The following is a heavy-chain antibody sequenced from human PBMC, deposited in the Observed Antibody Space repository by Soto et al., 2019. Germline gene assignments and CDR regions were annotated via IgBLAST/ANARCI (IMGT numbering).Heavy chain of an antibody. V-gene: IGHV3-23*01. CDR3: AKSGPGDYHWFDP. CDR1: GFTFSSYS. Sequence: VGSLRLSCAASGFTFSSYSMNWVRQAPGKGLEWVSGISGSGGSTYYADSVKGRFTISRDNSKNTLYLQMNSLRAEDTAVYYCAKSGPGDYHWFDPWGQGTLVTVSS. J-gene: IGHJ5*02. D-gene: IGHD4-17*01. CDR2: ISGSGGST.